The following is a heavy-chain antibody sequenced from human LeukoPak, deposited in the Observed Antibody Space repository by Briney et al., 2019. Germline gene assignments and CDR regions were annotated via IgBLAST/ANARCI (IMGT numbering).Heavy chain of an antibody. CDR2: IYHSGST. CDR1: GYSISSGYY. CDR3: ARDRVDRFDP. J-gene: IGHJ5*02. V-gene: IGHV4-38-2*02. Sequence: SETLSLTCTVSGYSISSGYYWGWIRQPPGKGLEWIGSIYHSGSTYYNPSLKSRVTMSVDTSKNQFSLKLSSVTAADTAVYYCARDRVDRFDPWGQGTLVTVSS. D-gene: IGHD2-15*01.